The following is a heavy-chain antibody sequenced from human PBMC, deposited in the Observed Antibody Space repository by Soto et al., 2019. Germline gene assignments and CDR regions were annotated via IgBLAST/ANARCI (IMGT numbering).Heavy chain of an antibody. CDR3: ARVPPPYSFSYDD. V-gene: IGHV4-30-4*01. Sequence: SETLSLTCNVSGVSIGGGDYYCSWIRQPPGKGLEWIGYIYISGTTYYNPSLKSRLTISLDTSRNVFSLKLRSVTAADTAVYYCARVPPPYSFSYDDWGQGTLVTVSS. CDR2: IYISGTT. J-gene: IGHJ4*02. D-gene: IGHD5-12*01. CDR1: GVSIGGGDYY.